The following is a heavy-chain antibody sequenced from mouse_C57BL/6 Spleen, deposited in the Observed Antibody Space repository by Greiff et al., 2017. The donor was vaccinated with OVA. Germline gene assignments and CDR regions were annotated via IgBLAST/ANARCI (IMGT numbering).Heavy chain of an antibody. Sequence: QVHVKQSGPGLVQPSQSLSITCTVSGFSLTSYGLHWVRQSPGKGLEWLGVIWRGGSTDYNAAFMSRLSITKDNSKSQVFFKMNSLQADDTAIYYCAKKDGNWDYFDYWGQGTTLTVSS. J-gene: IGHJ2*01. CDR3: AKKDGNWDYFDY. V-gene: IGHV2-5*01. CDR1: GFSLTSYG. D-gene: IGHD4-1*01. CDR2: IWRGGST.